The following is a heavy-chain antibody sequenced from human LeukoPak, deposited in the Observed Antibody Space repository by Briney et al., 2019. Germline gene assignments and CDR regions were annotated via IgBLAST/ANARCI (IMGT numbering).Heavy chain of an antibody. Sequence: SETLPLTCTVSGGSIRTTSYYWGWIRQSPGRGLEWIGSVYFSGSTYYNPSLKSRASISVDTSKNQFSLKLSSVTAADTAVYYCARGGSYWDIWGQGTLVTVSS. CDR1: GGSIRTTSYY. CDR3: ARGGSYWDI. CDR2: VYFSGST. J-gene: IGHJ4*02. V-gene: IGHV4-39*07. D-gene: IGHD3-10*01.